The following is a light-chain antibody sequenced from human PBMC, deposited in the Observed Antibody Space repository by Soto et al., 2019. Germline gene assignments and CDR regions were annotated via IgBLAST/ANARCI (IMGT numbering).Light chain of an antibody. Sequence: DIQMTQSPSSLSASIGDRVTITCRASQRIASYLNWYQQKPGKAPKLLIYGASTLQSGVPSRFSGGGSETDFSLTISSLQPADFATYYCQQSYTTPVTFGQGTRLEMK. V-gene: IGKV1-39*01. J-gene: IGKJ5*01. CDR3: QQSYTTPVT. CDR2: GAS. CDR1: QRIASY.